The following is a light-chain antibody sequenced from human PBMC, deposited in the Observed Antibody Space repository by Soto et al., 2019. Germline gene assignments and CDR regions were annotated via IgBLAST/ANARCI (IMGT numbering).Light chain of an antibody. J-gene: IGLJ3*02. Sequence: QSALTQPPSASGSPGRSVTISCSGTSSDVGDYNSVSWYQQHPGKAPKLMIYEVSKRPSGVPDRFSGSKSGNAAYLTVSGLQAEDEADYYCCSYAGSNIWVFGGGTQLTVL. CDR2: EVS. CDR1: SSDVGDYNS. V-gene: IGLV2-8*01. CDR3: CSYAGSNIWV.